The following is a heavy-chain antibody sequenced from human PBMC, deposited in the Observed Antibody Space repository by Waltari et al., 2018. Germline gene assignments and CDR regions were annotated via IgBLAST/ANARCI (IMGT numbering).Heavy chain of an antibody. Sequence: QVQLVQSGAEVKKPGASVKASCKASGSTFTSYDINWVRQATGQGLEWMGWMNPYSGNTAYAQKFQGRVTITRNASISTAYMELSSLRSEDTAVYYCASDYGDLPLGYWGQGTLVTVSS. D-gene: IGHD4-17*01. J-gene: IGHJ4*02. V-gene: IGHV1-8*03. CDR2: MNPYSGNT. CDR3: ASDYGDLPLGY. CDR1: GSTFTSYD.